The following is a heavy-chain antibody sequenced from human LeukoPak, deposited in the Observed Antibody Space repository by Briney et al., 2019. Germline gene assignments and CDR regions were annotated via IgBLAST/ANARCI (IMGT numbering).Heavy chain of an antibody. CDR3: ARGGVLRYFDWFQGGGDNWFDP. CDR1: GYTFTSYD. J-gene: IGHJ5*02. D-gene: IGHD3-9*01. V-gene: IGHV1-8*01. Sequence: ASVKVSCKASGYTFTSYDINWVRQATGQGLEWMGWMNPNSGNTGYAQKFQGRVTMTRNTSISTAYMELSSLRSEDTAVYYCARGGVLRYFDWFQGGGDNWFDPWGQGTLVTVSS. CDR2: MNPNSGNT.